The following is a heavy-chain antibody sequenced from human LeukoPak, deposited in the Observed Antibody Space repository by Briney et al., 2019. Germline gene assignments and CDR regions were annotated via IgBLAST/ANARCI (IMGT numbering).Heavy chain of an antibody. Sequence: GASVKVSCKASGYTFTSYGISWVRQAPGQGLEWMGWISAYNGNTNYAQKLQGRVTMTTDTSTSTAYMELRSLRSGDTAVYYCARDGYYDSSGGCFDYWGQGTLVTVSS. CDR2: ISAYNGNT. V-gene: IGHV1-18*01. CDR1: GYTFTSYG. CDR3: ARDGYYDSSGGCFDY. J-gene: IGHJ4*02. D-gene: IGHD3-22*01.